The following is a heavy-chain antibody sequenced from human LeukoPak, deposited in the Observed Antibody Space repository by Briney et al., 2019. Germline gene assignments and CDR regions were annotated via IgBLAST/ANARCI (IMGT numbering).Heavy chain of an antibody. V-gene: IGHV3-7*01. D-gene: IGHD3-16*02. CDR2: IKLDGSEK. J-gene: IGHJ4*02. Sequence: GGSLRLSCAASGFTFSSYWMNWVRQAPGKGLEWVANIKLDGSEKCYVDSVKGRFAISRDNAKKSLYLQMNSLRDEDTAVYYCARDFFAFGGVIALLDYWGQGTLVTVSS. CDR3: ARDFFAFGGVIALLDY. CDR1: GFTFSSYW.